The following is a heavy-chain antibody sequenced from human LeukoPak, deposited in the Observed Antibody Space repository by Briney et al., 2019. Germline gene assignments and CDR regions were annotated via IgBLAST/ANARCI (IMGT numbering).Heavy chain of an antibody. J-gene: IGHJ4*02. D-gene: IGHD3-10*01. CDR1: GGSISNYY. CDR3: ATSEGLPYYFDY. Sequence: SETLSLTCTVSGGSISNYYWSWIRQPPGKGLEWIGYIYYTGSTNYNPSLKSRVTFSVDTSKNQFSLELSSVTTADTAVYYCATSEGLPYYFDYWGQGTLVTVSS. CDR2: IYYTGST. V-gene: IGHV4-59*01.